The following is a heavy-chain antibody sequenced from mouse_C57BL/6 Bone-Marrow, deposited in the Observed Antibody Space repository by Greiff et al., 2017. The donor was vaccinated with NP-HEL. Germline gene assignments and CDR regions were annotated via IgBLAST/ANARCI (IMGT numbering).Heavy chain of an antibody. V-gene: IGHV5-16*01. J-gene: IGHJ4*01. Sequence: DVQLVESEGGLVQPGSSMKLSCTASGFTFSDYYMAWVRQVPEKGLEWVANINYDGSSTYYLDSLKSRFIISRDNAKNILYLQMSSLKSEDTATYYCAREGGLRRRTYAMDYWGQGTSATVSS. CDR2: INYDGSST. CDR1: GFTFSDYY. D-gene: IGHD2-4*01. CDR3: AREGGLRRRTYAMDY.